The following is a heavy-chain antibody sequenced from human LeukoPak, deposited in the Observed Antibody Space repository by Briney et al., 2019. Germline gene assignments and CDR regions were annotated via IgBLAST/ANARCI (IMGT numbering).Heavy chain of an antibody. Sequence: GGSLRLSCQASGFTFSTYGMHWVRQAPGKGLEWVTFIRYDGSNKYYADSVKGRFTISRDNSKNTLYLQMNSLRAEDTAVYYCAKGVGGYCSSASCYTGPFDYWGQGTLVTVSS. J-gene: IGHJ4*02. CDR1: GFTFSTYG. CDR3: AKGVGGYCSSASCYTGPFDY. V-gene: IGHV3-30*02. CDR2: IRYDGSNK. D-gene: IGHD2-2*02.